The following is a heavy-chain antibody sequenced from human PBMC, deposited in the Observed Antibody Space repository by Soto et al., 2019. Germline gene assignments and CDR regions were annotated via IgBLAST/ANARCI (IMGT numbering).Heavy chain of an antibody. CDR3: ARDRPPEATGYYNNDAFDI. D-gene: IGHD3-9*01. V-gene: IGHV4-4*02. CDR2: IYHSGST. J-gene: IGHJ3*02. Sequence: PSETLSLTCAVSGGSISSSNWWNWVRQPPGKGLEWIGEIYHSGSTNYNPSLKSRVTISVDKSKNQFSLKLSSVTAADTAVYYCARDRPPEATGYYNNDAFDIWGQGTMVTVSS. CDR1: GGSISSSNW.